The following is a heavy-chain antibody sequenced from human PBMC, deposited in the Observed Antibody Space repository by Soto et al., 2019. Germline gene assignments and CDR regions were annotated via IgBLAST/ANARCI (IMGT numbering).Heavy chain of an antibody. D-gene: IGHD6-13*01. Sequence: SETLPLTCAVSGASISNDYWSWIRQPPGKGLEWIGYIYRSGSTNYNPSLKSRVTMSIDTSKNQFSLRLNSVTAADTALYYCARGGGGIAADSWGQGTLVTVSS. V-gene: IGHV4-59*01. CDR3: ARGGGGIAADS. CDR1: GASISNDY. CDR2: IYRSGST. J-gene: IGHJ4*02.